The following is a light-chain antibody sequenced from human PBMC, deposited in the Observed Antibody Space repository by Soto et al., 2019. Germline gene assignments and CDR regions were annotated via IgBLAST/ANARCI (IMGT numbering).Light chain of an antibody. Sequence: IRVAPSPCTLVASVGDTVTVTCRARPSGSGCLAWYQQKPGQAPKFLIYDASALPRGGPERFSGSGSGTKFTLTIARLEPEDFAAYYCQHFETFSGTFGAGTKVDIK. J-gene: IGKJ4*02. CDR3: QHFETFSGT. CDR2: DAS. V-gene: IGKV1-5*01. CDR1: PSGSGC.